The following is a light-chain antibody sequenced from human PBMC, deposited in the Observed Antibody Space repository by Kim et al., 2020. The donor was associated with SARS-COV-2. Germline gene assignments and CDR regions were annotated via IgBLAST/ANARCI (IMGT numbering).Light chain of an antibody. J-gene: IGKJ1*01. CDR3: QKYNGSPPWT. Sequence: SVEDTITNTSRASQHISNYFAPYQQNPGKVPHLLLFAASTVRSGVPPRFSGSGSATDFTLTISSRQPEDFAAYYCQKYNGSPPWTFGQGTKVDIK. V-gene: IGKV1-27*01. CDR1: QHISNY. CDR2: AAS.